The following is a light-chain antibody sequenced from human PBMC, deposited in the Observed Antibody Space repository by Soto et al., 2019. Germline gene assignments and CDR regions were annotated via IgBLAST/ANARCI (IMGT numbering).Light chain of an antibody. CDR2: EGS. CDR1: SSDVGSYNL. CDR3: CSYAGSTL. J-gene: IGLJ2*01. Sequence: QSALTQPASVSGSPGQSITISCTGTSSDVGSYNLVSWYQQHPGKAPKLMIYEGSKRPSGVSNRFSGSKSGNTASLTISGLQDEDESDYYCCSYAGSTLFGGGTKLTVL. V-gene: IGLV2-23*01.